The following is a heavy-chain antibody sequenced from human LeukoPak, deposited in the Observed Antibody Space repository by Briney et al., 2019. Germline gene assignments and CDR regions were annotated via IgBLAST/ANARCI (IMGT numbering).Heavy chain of an antibody. V-gene: IGHV1-46*01. CDR3: ARDGGGDDVFDF. CDR2: FNPSGGST. Sequence: ASVKVSCKASGYTFTRYYIHWVRQAPGQGLEWMAIFNPSGGSTTYAQKFQGRVTMTRDTSTSTVYMELSSLRSEDTAVYYCARDGGGDDVFDFWGQGTMVTVSS. J-gene: IGHJ3*01. D-gene: IGHD2-21*01. CDR1: GYTFTRYY.